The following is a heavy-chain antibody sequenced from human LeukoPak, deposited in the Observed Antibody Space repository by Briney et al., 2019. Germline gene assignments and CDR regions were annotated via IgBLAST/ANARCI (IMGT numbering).Heavy chain of an antibody. J-gene: IGHJ4*02. V-gene: IGHV3-23*01. Sequence: GGSLRLSCTVSGFTLSSYEMTWFRQAPGKGLEWVSSIGYSGGDTHYADSVKGRFTISRDNSKNTLYLQVNSLRAEDTAVYYCAKGRTEGGTLALDYWGQGTLVTVSS. CDR2: IGYSGGDT. CDR1: GFTLSSYE. CDR3: AKGRTEGGTLALDY. D-gene: IGHD6-19*01.